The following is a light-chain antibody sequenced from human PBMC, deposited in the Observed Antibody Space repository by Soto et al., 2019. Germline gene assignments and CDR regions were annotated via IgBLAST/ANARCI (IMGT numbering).Light chain of an antibody. Sequence: EIVMTQSPATLSVSPGDRATLSCRASQSVFSSLAWYQQKPGQAPRLLIYGAATGATGIPARFSGSGSGTEFTLTISSLQSEDFAVYYCQQYHNWPAFGQGTKVEIK. V-gene: IGKV3-15*01. CDR1: QSVFSS. J-gene: IGKJ1*01. CDR2: GAA. CDR3: QQYHNWPA.